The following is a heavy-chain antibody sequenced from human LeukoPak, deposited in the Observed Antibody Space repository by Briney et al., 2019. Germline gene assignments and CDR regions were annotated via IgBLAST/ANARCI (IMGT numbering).Heavy chain of an antibody. V-gene: IGHV3-21*01. CDR1: GFTFSSYG. D-gene: IGHD3-22*01. CDR3: ARTPDSSGYFHWFDP. Sequence: GGSLRLSCAASGFTFSSYGMPWVRQAPGKGLEWVSSISSSSSYIYYADSVKGRFIISRDNAKNSLYLQMNSLRAEDTAVYYCARTPDSSGYFHWFDPWGQGTLVTVSS. CDR2: ISSSSSYI. J-gene: IGHJ5*02.